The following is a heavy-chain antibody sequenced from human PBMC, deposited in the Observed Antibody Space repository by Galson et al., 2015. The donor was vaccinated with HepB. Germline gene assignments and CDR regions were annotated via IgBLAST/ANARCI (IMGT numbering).Heavy chain of an antibody. CDR3: ARVFRYDDSSGRGYFQH. D-gene: IGHD3-22*01. CDR1: GYTFTSYD. V-gene: IGHV1-8*01. J-gene: IGHJ1*01. CDR2: MNPNSGNT. Sequence: SVKVSCKASGYTFTSYDINWVRQATGQGLGWMGWMNPNSGNTGYAQKFQGRVTMTRNTSISTAYMELSSLRSEDTAVYYCARVFRYDDSSGRGYFQHWGQGTLVTVSS.